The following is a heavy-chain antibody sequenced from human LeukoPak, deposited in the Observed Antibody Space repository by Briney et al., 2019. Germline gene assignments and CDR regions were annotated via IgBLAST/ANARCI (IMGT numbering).Heavy chain of an antibody. D-gene: IGHD2-2*01. CDR2: ISGSGGST. CDR3: AKDDGTSSENWFDP. J-gene: IGHJ5*02. Sequence: PGGSLRLSCAAPGFSFSSHTMSWVRKAPGKGLEWVSAISGSGGSTYYADSVKGLFTISRDNSKNTLYLQMNSLRAEDMAVYYCAKDDGTSSENWFDPWGQGTLVTVSS. V-gene: IGHV3-23*01. CDR1: GFSFSSHT.